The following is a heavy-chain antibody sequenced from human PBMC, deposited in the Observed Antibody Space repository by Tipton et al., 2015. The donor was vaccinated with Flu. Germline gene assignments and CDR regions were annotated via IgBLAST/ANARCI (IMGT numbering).Heavy chain of an antibody. CDR2: IYHSGST. V-gene: IGHV4-31*03. J-gene: IGHJ6*02. Sequence: TLSLTCTVSGGSISSGDYYWSWIRQQPGKGLEWIGYIYHSGSTFYNPSLESRLTISVDTSENQFYLKLGSVTAADTAPYYCARRTGFSRSGVCYGMDVWGQGTTVTVSS. CDR3: ARRTGFSRSGVCYGMDV. D-gene: IGHD2-8*02. CDR1: GGSISSGDYY.